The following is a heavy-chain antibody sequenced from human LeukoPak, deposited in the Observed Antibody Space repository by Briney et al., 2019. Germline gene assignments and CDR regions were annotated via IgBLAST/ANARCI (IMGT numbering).Heavy chain of an antibody. CDR2: IYPGDSDT. J-gene: IGHJ4*02. V-gene: IGHV5-51*01. D-gene: IGHD3-22*01. CDR3: ARLSDYYDSSVDY. Sequence: GDSLNISCKGSEYSFTSYWIGWVRQMPGKGLDWMGIIYPGDSDTRYSPSFQGQVTISADNSISTAYLQWSSLKASDTAMYYCARLSDYYDSSVDYWGQGTLLTVSS. CDR1: EYSFTSYW.